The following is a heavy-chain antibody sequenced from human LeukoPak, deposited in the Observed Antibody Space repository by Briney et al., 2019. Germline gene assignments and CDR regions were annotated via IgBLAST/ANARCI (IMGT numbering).Heavy chain of an antibody. D-gene: IGHD4/OR15-4a*01. CDR3: ARRDYAAWFDP. J-gene: IGHJ5*02. Sequence: PSETLSLTCSVSGDSITIGAYYWAWLRQPPGKGLEWVGSVYYSGSIKYNPSLKGRVSISRDMSKNQFSLNLNSVNATDTAVYYCARRDYAAWFDPWGQGTLVTVSS. CDR2: VYYSGSI. CDR1: GDSITIGAYY. V-gene: IGHV4-39*07.